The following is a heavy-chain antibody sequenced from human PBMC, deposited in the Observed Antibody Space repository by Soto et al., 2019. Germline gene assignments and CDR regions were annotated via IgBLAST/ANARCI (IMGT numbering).Heavy chain of an antibody. V-gene: IGHV1-69*08. CDR1: GGSFTSYI. CDR2: VIPIQGTA. CDR3: ANIMVRMDHTSTDV. D-gene: IGHD2-8*01. Sequence: ASVKVSCKASGGSFTSYIFTWVRQAPGQGLEWMGRVIPIQGTANYALKFQDRVTITADKSTNTVYMELRSLRPEDTALYYCANIMVRMDHTSTDVWGPGTTVTLSS. J-gene: IGHJ6*02.